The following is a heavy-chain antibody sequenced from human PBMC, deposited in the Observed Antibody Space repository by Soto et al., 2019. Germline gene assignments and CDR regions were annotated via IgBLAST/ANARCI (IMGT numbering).Heavy chain of an antibody. Sequence: QVQLVQSGGEVKKPGASVRVSCTASGYTFTSFGLSWVRQAPGQGLEFMGWITVSNGNPSYAPKFQGRVTMTTDTSTSTAYMELRSLRSDDTAVYYCARFLQLRPLDYWGQGTLVTVSS. CDR1: GYTFTSFG. CDR2: ITVSNGNP. J-gene: IGHJ4*02. CDR3: ARFLQLRPLDY. D-gene: IGHD1-7*01. V-gene: IGHV1-18*01.